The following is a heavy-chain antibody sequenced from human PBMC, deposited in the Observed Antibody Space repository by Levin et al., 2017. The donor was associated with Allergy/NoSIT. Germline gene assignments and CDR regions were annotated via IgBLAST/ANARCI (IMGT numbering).Heavy chain of an antibody. Sequence: LSLPCAASGFTFSSSWMTWVRQAPGKGLEWVANIKHDGSEIHYVDSVKGRFTISRDNAKNSLYLQMNSLRAEDTAVYYCARDPPEWELPFDYWGQGTLVTVSS. V-gene: IGHV3-7*01. CDR1: GFTFSSSW. D-gene: IGHD1-26*01. J-gene: IGHJ4*02. CDR2: IKHDGSEI. CDR3: ARDPPEWELPFDY.